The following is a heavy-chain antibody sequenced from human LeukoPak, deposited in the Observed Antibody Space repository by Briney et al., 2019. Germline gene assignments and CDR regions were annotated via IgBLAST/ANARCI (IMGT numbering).Heavy chain of an antibody. Sequence: ASVKVSCKASGYTFSNYDINWVREATGQGLECVGWMSPKSGNTGYAQKFQGRVTITWDTSISTAYMELSSLRSEDTAVYYCARVNRLVLMLLDIWGQGTMVTVSS. D-gene: IGHD2-8*01. J-gene: IGHJ3*02. CDR3: ARVNRLVLMLLDI. CDR1: GYTFSNYD. CDR2: MSPKSGNT. V-gene: IGHV1-8*03.